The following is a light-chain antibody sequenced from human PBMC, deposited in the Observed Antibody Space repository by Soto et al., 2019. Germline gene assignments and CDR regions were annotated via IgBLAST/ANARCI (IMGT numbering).Light chain of an antibody. Sequence: QPVLTQPPSVSGAPGQRVTISCTGSSSNIGAGYDVHWYQQLPGTAPKRLIYGNSNRPSGVPDRFSGSKSGTSASLAITGLQAEDEADYYCQSYDSSLSVVFGGGTKLTVL. CDR2: GNS. J-gene: IGLJ2*01. CDR3: QSYDSSLSVV. V-gene: IGLV1-40*01. CDR1: SSNIGAGYD.